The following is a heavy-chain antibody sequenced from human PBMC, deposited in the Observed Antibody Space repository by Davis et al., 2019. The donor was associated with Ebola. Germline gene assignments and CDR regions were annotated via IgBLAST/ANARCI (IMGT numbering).Heavy chain of an antibody. CDR1: GGTFSSYA. Sequence: SVKVSCKASGGTFSSYAISWVRQAPGQGLEWMGGIIPIFGTANYAQKFQGRVTITADESTSTAYMELSSLRAEDTAVYYCARDPKIRGGVLNWFDPWGQGTLVTVSS. V-gene: IGHV1-69*13. J-gene: IGHJ5*02. CDR3: ARDPKIRGGVLNWFDP. CDR2: IIPIFGTA. D-gene: IGHD2-21*01.